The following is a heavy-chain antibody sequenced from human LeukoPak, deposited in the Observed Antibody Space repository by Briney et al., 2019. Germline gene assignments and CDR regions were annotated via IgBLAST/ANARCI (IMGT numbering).Heavy chain of an antibody. CDR2: IRGNGGT. Sequence: GGSLRLSCAASGLSFSSFAMSWVRQGPARGLEWVSSIRGNGGTFYADSVKGRFTLSSDSSRNTVYFQLNNLRVEDTAIYYCAKASCVSSTDAVRWGQGTLVTVSS. CDR1: GLSFSSFA. V-gene: IGHV3-23*01. J-gene: IGHJ4*02. D-gene: IGHD2-21*01. CDR3: AKASCVSSTDAVR.